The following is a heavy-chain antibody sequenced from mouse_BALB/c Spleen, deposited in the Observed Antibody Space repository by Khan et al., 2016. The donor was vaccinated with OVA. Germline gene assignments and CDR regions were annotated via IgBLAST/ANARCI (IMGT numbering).Heavy chain of an antibody. Sequence: EVMLVESGGGLVKPGGSLKLSCAASGFTFSSYAMSWVRQTPEKRLEWVATISSGGSYTYYPDSVKGRFTISRDNARNTLYVPMSSLRSEDTAIYYCARTAWGYFDYWGQGTTLTVSS. D-gene: IGHD1-2*01. J-gene: IGHJ2*01. V-gene: IGHV5-9-1*01. CDR2: ISSGGSYT. CDR1: GFTFSSYA. CDR3: ARTAWGYFDY.